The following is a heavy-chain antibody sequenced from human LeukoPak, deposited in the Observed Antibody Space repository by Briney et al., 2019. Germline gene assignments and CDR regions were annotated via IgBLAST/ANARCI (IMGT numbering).Heavy chain of an antibody. CDR1: GFTFSSYA. V-gene: IGHV3-23*01. D-gene: IGHD3-16*02. Sequence: GGSLRLSCAASGFTFSSYAMSWVRQAPGKGLEWVSAISGSGGSTYYADSVKGRFTISRDNSKNTLYLQMNSLRAEDTAVYYCAKDHPRYDYVWGSYRYHQTGGAFDIWGQGTMVTVSS. CDR3: AKDHPRYDYVWGSYRYHQTGGAFDI. CDR2: ISGSGGST. J-gene: IGHJ3*02.